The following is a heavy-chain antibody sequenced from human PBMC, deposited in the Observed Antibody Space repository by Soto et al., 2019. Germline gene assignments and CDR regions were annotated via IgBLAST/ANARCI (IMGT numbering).Heavy chain of an antibody. CDR2: IIPIFGTA. D-gene: IGHD6-6*01. J-gene: IGHJ5*02. CDR3: ARDPLSVGQLDWFDP. Sequence: QVQLVQSGAEVKKPGSSVKVSCKASGGTFSSYAISWVRQAPGQGLEWMGGIIPIFGTANYAQKFQGRVTITADKSTSTADMELSSLRSEDTAVDYCARDPLSVGQLDWFDPWGQGTLVTVSS. CDR1: GGTFSSYA. V-gene: IGHV1-69*06.